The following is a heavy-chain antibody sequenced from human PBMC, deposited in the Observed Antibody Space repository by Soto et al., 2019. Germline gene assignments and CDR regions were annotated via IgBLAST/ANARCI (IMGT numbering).Heavy chain of an antibody. CDR1: HAYITTSY. CDR3: ASLGRNYYNGMDV. Sequence: WEALSLPCAVSHAYITTSYWTWIRQPSGKGLEWIGRISPSGDSTYNPSLQSRVTMSVDTFNNQLSLKLTSVTAADTAVYYCASLGRNYYNGMDVWGPGTTVTV. CDR2: ISPSGDS. J-gene: IGHJ6*02. V-gene: IGHV4-4*07. D-gene: IGHD3-10*01.